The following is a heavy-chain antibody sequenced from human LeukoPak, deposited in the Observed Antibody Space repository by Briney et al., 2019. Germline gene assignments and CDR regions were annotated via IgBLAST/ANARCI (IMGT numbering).Heavy chain of an antibody. CDR2: INHSGST. CDR1: GGSFSGYY. Sequence: PSGTLSLTCAVYGGSFSGYYWSWIRQPPGKGLEWIGEINHSGSTNYNPSLKSRVTISVDTSKNQFSLKLSSVTAADTAVYYCARGGYSGSYYGVYDYWGQGTLVTVSS. V-gene: IGHV4-34*01. CDR3: ARGGYSGSYYGVYDY. J-gene: IGHJ4*02. D-gene: IGHD1-26*01.